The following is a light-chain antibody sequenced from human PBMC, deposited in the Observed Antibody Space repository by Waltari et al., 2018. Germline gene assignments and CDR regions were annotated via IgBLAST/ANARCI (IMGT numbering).Light chain of an antibody. Sequence: DIVMTQSPLSLPVTPGEPASISCRSSQSLLRSNVYNFLAWYLQKPGQSPQLLIYLGSNRASGVPDRFSGSGSGTDFTLKISRVEAEDAGIYYCMQALQTPWTFGQGTKVEIK. CDR1: QSLLRSNVYNF. CDR3: MQALQTPWT. V-gene: IGKV2-28*01. J-gene: IGKJ1*01. CDR2: LGS.